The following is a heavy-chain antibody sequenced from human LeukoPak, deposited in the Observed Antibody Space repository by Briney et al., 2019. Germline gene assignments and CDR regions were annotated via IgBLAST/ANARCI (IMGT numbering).Heavy chain of an antibody. V-gene: IGHV3-11*01. CDR2: ISSSGSTI. J-gene: IGHJ4*02. D-gene: IGHD5-24*01. CDR1: GFTFSDYY. Sequence: GGSLRLSCAASGFTFSDYYMSWIRQAPGEGLEWVSYISSSGSTIYYADSVKGRFTISRDNAKNSLYLQMNSLRAEDTAVYHCGALRWLQPFDYWGQGTLVTVSS. CDR3: GALRWLQPFDY.